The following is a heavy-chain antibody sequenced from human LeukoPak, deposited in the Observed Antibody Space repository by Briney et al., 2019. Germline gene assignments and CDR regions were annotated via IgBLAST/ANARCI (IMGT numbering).Heavy chain of an antibody. Sequence: GRSLRLSCAASGFTFSSYGMHWVRQAPGKGLEWVAVIPYDGSNKYYADSVKGRFTISRDNSKNTLYLQMNSLRAEDTAVYYCAKSYSYGYTLDYWGQGTLVTVSS. J-gene: IGHJ4*02. D-gene: IGHD5-18*01. CDR3: AKSYSYGYTLDY. V-gene: IGHV3-30*18. CDR1: GFTFSSYG. CDR2: IPYDGSNK.